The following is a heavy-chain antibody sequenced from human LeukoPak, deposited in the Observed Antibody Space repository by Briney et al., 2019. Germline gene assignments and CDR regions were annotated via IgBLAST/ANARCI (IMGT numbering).Heavy chain of an antibody. J-gene: IGHJ4*02. CDR1: GFTFSSYG. D-gene: IGHD6-13*01. Sequence: GGSLRLSCAASGFTFSSYGMHWVRQAPGKGLEWVAFIRYDGSNKYYADSVKGRFTISRDNSKNTLYLQMNSLRAEDTAVYYCARVSSSSWCIDYWGQGTLVTVSS. CDR3: ARVSSSSWCIDY. V-gene: IGHV3-30*02. CDR2: IRYDGSNK.